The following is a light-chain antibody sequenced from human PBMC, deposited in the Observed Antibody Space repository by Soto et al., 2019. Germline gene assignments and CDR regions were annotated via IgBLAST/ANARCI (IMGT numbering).Light chain of an antibody. Sequence: DIQMTQSPSTLSASVGDRVTITCRASQSISSWLAWYQQKPGKAPKLLIYKASTLESGVPSTFSGSGSGTDFTLTISTLQPDDFATYYCQQYHTYSMTFGQGTKVEIK. CDR3: QQYHTYSMT. V-gene: IGKV1-5*03. CDR2: KAS. CDR1: QSISSW. J-gene: IGKJ1*01.